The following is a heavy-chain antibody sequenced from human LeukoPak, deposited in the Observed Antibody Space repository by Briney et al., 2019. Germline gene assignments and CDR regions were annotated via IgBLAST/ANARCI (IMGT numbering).Heavy chain of an antibody. J-gene: IGHJ2*01. V-gene: IGHV3-23*01. CDR2: ISGSGGST. Sequence: GGSLRLSCAASGFTFSSYEMNWVRQAPGKGLEWVSAISGSGGSTYYADSVKGRFTISRDNSKNTLYLQMNSLRAEDTAVYYCAKSLEVWFGESNWYFDLWGRGALVTVSS. CDR1: GFTFSSYE. CDR3: AKSLEVWFGESNWYFDL. D-gene: IGHD3-10*01.